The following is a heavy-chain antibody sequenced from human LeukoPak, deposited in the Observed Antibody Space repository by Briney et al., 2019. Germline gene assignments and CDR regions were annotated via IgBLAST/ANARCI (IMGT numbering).Heavy chain of an antibody. V-gene: IGHV3-23*01. Sequence: GGSLRLSCTASGLTFPNYAMSWVRQAPGKGLEWVSSIKANGATTYCADSVKGRFTLSRDNSKNTLFLQLSSLRAEDTAVYYCAVGSDCSSWGQGTLVAVSS. J-gene: IGHJ5*02. CDR1: GLTFPNYA. D-gene: IGHD2-21*02. CDR3: AVGSDCSS. CDR2: IKANGATT.